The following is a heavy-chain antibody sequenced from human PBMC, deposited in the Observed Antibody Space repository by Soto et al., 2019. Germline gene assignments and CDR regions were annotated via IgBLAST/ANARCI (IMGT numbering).Heavy chain of an antibody. CDR3: ARDRYDYVWGSYRYSSLRAFDI. V-gene: IGHV3-30-3*01. CDR1: GFTFSSYA. CDR2: ISYDGSNK. Sequence: PGGSLRLSCAASGFTFSSYAMHWVRQAPGKGLEWVAVISYDGSNKYYADSVKGRFTISRDNSKNTLYLQMNSLRAEDTAVYYCARDRYDYVWGSYRYSSLRAFDIWGQGTMVTVSS. D-gene: IGHD3-16*02. J-gene: IGHJ3*02.